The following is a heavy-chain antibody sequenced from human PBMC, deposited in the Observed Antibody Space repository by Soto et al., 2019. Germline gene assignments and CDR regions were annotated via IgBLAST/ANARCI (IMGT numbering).Heavy chain of an antibody. CDR1: GFTFSDHY. CDR3: VRVSSNCHLDY. D-gene: IGHD1-1*01. V-gene: IGHV3-72*01. CDR2: TRNKANSYTT. J-gene: IGHJ4*02. Sequence: GGSLRLSCAASGFTFSDHYMDWVRQPPGRGLEWVGRTRNKANSYTTEYAASVKGRFTISRDHSDNSLFLQMNSLKTEDTAVYYCVRVSSNCHLDYWGQGTLVTVS.